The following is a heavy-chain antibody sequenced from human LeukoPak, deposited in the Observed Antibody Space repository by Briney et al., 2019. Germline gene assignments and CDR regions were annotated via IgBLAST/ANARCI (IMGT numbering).Heavy chain of an antibody. Sequence: PSETLSLTCAVYGGSFSGYYWRWIRQSPGKGLEWIGEINDSGSTNYDPSLKSRVTISIDTSKNQISLKLTSVTAADTAVYYCARVAGDPIYYYYYIDVWGKGSTVTVSS. D-gene: IGHD7-27*01. CDR1: GGSFSGYY. CDR3: ARVAGDPIYYYYYIDV. J-gene: IGHJ6*03. CDR2: INDSGST. V-gene: IGHV4-34*01.